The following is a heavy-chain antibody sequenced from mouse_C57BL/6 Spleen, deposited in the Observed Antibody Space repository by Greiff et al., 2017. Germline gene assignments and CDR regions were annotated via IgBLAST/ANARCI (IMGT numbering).Heavy chain of an antibody. CDR2: ILPGSGST. CDR3: ARNYYGRSQGAMDY. D-gene: IGHD1-1*01. Sequence: QVQLQQSGAELMKPGASVKLSCKATGYTFTGYWIEWVKQRPGHGLEWIGEILPGSGSTNYNEKFKGKATFTADTSSNTAYMQISSLTTEDSAIYYCARNYYGRSQGAMDYWGQGTSVTVSS. J-gene: IGHJ4*01. CDR1: GYTFTGYW. V-gene: IGHV1-9*01.